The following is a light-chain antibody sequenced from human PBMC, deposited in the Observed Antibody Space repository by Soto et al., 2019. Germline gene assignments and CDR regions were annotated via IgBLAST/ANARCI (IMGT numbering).Light chain of an antibody. Sequence: QSVLAQPASVSGSPGQSITISCTGTGSDVGGYNSVSWFQQHPSKAPKLIIYEVSNRPSGVSNRFSGSKSGNTASLTISGLQAEDEADYYCSSYTSSSTLVFGTGTKVTVL. CDR3: SSYTSSSTLV. CDR1: GSDVGGYNS. J-gene: IGLJ1*01. V-gene: IGLV2-14*01. CDR2: EVS.